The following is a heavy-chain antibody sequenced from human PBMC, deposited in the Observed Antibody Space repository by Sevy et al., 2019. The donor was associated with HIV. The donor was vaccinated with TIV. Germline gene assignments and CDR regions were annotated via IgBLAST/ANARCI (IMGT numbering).Heavy chain of an antibody. J-gene: IGHJ6*02. D-gene: IGHD3-16*01. CDR2: ISGSGGST. V-gene: IGHV3-23*01. CDR1: GFTFSSYA. Sequence: GGSLRLSCAASGFTFSSYAMSWVRQAPGKGLEWVSAISGSGGSTYYADSVKGRFTISRDNSKNTLYLQMNSLRAEDTAVYYCAKNRPPGGSLFSRHGMDVWGRGTTVTVSS. CDR3: AKNRPPGGSLFSRHGMDV.